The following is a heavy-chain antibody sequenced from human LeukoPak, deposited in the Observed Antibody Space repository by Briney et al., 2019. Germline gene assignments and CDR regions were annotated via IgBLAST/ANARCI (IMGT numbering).Heavy chain of an antibody. CDR1: GFTFSSYA. J-gene: IGHJ4*02. V-gene: IGHV3-23*01. CDR3: AKDPYDSRPLYYFDY. Sequence: PGGSLRLSCAASGFTFSSYAMSWVRQAPGKGLEWVSAISGSGGSTYYADSVKGRFTISRDNSKNTLYLQMNSLRAEDTAVYYCAKDPYDSRPLYYFDYWSQGTLVTVSS. CDR2: ISGSGGST. D-gene: IGHD3-22*01.